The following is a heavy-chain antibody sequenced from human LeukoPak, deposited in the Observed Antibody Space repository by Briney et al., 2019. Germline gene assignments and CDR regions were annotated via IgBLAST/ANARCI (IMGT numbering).Heavy chain of an antibody. CDR2: ISSSSSYI. J-gene: IGHJ4*02. CDR3: ARGYSSSWYGPND. CDR1: GFTFSSYS. Sequence: GGSLRLSCAPSGFTFSSYSMNWVGQAPGKGLEWVSSISSSSSYIYYADSVKGRFTISRDNAKNSLYLQMNSLRAEDTAVYYCARGYSSSWYGPNDWGQGTLVTVSS. V-gene: IGHV3-21*01. D-gene: IGHD6-13*01.